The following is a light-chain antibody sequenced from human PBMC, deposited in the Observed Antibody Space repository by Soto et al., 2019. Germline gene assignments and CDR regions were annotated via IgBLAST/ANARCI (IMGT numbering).Light chain of an antibody. Sequence: QSVLTQPPSVSAAPSQRVTISCSGSSFNIENNAVNWYQQVPGKTPKLLIYYDNLLPSGVSDRFSGSKSGTSASLAISGLQSEDEADYYCAAWDDSLNGQVFGGGTKLTVL. CDR3: AAWDDSLNGQV. CDR2: YDN. CDR1: SFNIENNA. V-gene: IGLV1-36*01. J-gene: IGLJ3*02.